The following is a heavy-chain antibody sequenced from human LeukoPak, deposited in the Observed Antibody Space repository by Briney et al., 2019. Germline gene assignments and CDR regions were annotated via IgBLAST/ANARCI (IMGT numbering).Heavy chain of an antibody. CDR3: ARERQQLVRWFDP. CDR1: GFTFSSYS. D-gene: IGHD6-13*01. V-gene: IGHV3-21*01. J-gene: IGHJ5*02. Sequence: GGSLRLSCAASGFTFSSYSMNWVRQAPGKGLEWVSSISSSSSYIYYADSVKGRFTISRDNAKNSLYLQMNSLRAEDTAVYYCARERQQLVRWFDPWGQGTLVTVSS. CDR2: ISSSSSYI.